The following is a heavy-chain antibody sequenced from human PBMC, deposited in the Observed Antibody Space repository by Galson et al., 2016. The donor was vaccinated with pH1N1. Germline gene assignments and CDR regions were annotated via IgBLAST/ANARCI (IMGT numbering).Heavy chain of an antibody. CDR3: AIRGESTTLVRDHFDY. Sequence: SLRLSCAASGFTFSSYEMNWVRQAPGKGLEWVSYISSSGSNIHYADSVRGRFTISRDNANRSLYLQMNSLTAEDTAVYYCAIRGESTTLVRDHFDYWGPGTLVTVSS. V-gene: IGHV3-48*03. CDR1: GFTFSSYE. J-gene: IGHJ4*02. CDR2: ISSSGSNI. D-gene: IGHD2/OR15-2a*01.